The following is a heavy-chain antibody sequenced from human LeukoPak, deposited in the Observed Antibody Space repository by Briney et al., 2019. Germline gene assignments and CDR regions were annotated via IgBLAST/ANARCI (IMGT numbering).Heavy chain of an antibody. CDR2: ISSSSSYT. CDR3: AKVLVYGVGDGYPDAFII. CDR1: GFTFSDYY. Sequence: GGSLRLSCAASGFTFSDYYMSWIRQAPGKGLEWVSYISSSSSYTNYADSVKGRFTISRDNAKNSLYLQMNSLRAEDTAVYYCAKVLVYGVGDGYPDAFIIGGQGKMVTFSS. J-gene: IGHJ3*02. V-gene: IGHV3-11*03. D-gene: IGHD2-21*02.